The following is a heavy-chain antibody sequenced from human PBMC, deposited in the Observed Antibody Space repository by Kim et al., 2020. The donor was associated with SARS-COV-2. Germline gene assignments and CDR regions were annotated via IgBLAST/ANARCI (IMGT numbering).Heavy chain of an antibody. CDR1: GGSFSGYY. CDR2: INHSGST. D-gene: IGHD3-10*01. J-gene: IGHJ4*02. V-gene: IGHV4-34*01. CDR3: ARGDQYYYGSGSYLIDY. Sequence: SETLSLTCAVYGGSFSGYYWSWIRQPPGKGLEWIGEINHSGSTNYNPSLKSRVTISVDTSKNQFSLKLSSVTAADTAVYYCARGDQYYYGSGSYLIDYWGQGTLVTVSS.